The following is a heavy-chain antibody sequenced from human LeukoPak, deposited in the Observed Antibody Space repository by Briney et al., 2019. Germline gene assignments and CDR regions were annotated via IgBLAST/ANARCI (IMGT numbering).Heavy chain of an antibody. CDR3: ARYYGSGSPFDY. Sequence: SETLSLTCTVPGGHICSYYWSPIRQPPGKGLEWIGYIHYSGSTNCNPSLKSRVTISVDQANNQFSLKLSSVTAADTAVYYCARYYGSGSPFDYWGQGTLVTVSS. CDR2: IHYSGST. D-gene: IGHD3-10*01. J-gene: IGHJ4*02. CDR1: GGHICSYY. V-gene: IGHV4-59*01.